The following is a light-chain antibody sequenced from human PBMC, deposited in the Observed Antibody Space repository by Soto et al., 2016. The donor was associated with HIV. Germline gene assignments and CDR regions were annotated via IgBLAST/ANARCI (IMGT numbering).Light chain of an antibody. CDR1: NIGGKS. Sequence: SYVLTQPPSVSVAPGKTATITCGGNNIGGKSVHWYQQKPGQAPILVVYDDTDRPSGIPERFSGSNSGNTATLTITRVEAGDDADYYCQVWDTHSDWVFGGGTRLAVL. J-gene: IGLJ3*02. V-gene: IGLV3-21*03. CDR2: DDT. CDR3: QVWDTHSDWV.